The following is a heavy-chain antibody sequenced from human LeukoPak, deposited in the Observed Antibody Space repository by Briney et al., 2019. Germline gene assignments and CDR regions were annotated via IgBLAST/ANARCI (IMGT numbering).Heavy chain of an antibody. CDR3: AKDRGGNSGWYPHYFDY. CDR2: IRYDGSNK. J-gene: IGHJ4*02. D-gene: IGHD6-19*01. Sequence: PGGSLRLSCAASGFTFSSYGMHWVRQAPGKGLEWVAFIRYDGSNKYYADSVKGRFTISRDNSKNTLYLQMNSLRAEDTAVYYCAKDRGGNSGWYPHYFDYWGQGTLVTVSS. CDR1: GFTFSSYG. V-gene: IGHV3-30*02.